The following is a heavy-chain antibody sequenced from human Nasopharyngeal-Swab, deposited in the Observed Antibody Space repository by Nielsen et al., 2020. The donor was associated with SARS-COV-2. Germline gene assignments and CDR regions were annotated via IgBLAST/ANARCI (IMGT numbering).Heavy chain of an antibody. D-gene: IGHD3-3*01. CDR2: ISSDSSYI. J-gene: IGHJ5*02. V-gene: IGHV3-21*01. CDR1: GFTLKTYG. Sequence: GESLKISCAASGFTLKTYGMMWVRQAPGKGLEWVSSISSDSSYIYYADSVKGRFTISRDNAKNSLYLQMNSLRAEDTAVYYCARDDRYDFWSGYINWFDPWGQGTLVTVSS. CDR3: ARDDRYDFWSGYINWFDP.